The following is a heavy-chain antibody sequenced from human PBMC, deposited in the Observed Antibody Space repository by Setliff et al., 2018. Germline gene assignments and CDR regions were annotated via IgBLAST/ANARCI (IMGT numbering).Heavy chain of an antibody. CDR2: IRVYDGNT. Sequence: ASVKVSCKTSGYMFTTYGISWVRQDPGQGLEWMGWIRVYDGNTGYAQKFQGRVTMTIDTPTSTAYMELSSLTSEDTAVYYCARGGSPDCTTISCRFGDYFYWGQGTLVTVSS. J-gene: IGHJ4*02. V-gene: IGHV1-18*01. CDR3: ARGGSPDCTTISCRFGDYFY. CDR1: GYMFTTYG. D-gene: IGHD2-2*01.